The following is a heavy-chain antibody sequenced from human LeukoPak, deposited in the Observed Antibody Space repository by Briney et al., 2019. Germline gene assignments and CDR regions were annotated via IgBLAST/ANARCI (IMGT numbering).Heavy chain of an antibody. D-gene: IGHD6-6*01. CDR2: IYYSGTS. CDR1: SGSISSGGYY. V-gene: IGHV4-31*03. Sequence: SETLSLTCTVSSGSISSGGYYWSWIRQHPGKGLEWIGHIYYSGTSFYNPSLTSRVTISVDTSKNQFSLKLTSVNDADTAVYYCARFERSSYSLGFDYWGQGTLVTVSS. CDR3: ARFERSSYSLGFDY. J-gene: IGHJ4*02.